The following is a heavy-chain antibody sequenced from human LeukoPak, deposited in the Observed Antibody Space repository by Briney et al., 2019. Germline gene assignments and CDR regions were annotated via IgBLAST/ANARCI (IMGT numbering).Heavy chain of an antibody. J-gene: IGHJ4*02. CDR3: ARREATSLGTFVY. V-gene: IGHV1-2*02. CDR2: INPNRGGT. Sequence: GASVKVSCKASGYTFTGYYMQWVRQAPGQGHEWMGWINPNRGGTNYAQKFQGRVTITRDTSISTAYMELSRLRSDDTAVYYCARREATSLGTFVYWGQGTLVTVSS. D-gene: IGHD3-16*01. CDR1: GYTFTGYY.